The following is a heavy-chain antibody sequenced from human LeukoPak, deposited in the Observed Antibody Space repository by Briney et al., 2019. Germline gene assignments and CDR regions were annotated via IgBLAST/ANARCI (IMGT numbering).Heavy chain of an antibody. CDR1: GGSISSGSYY. J-gene: IGHJ3*02. CDR2: IYYSGST. CDR3: ANYCSSSSCHIRRAFDI. Sequence: KSSETLSLTCTVSGGSISSGSYYWGWIRQPPGKGLEWIGTIYYSGSTYYSPSLKSRVAISVDTSKNQFSLKLSSVTAADTAVYYCANYCSSSSCHIRRAFDIWGQGTMVTVSS. D-gene: IGHD2-2*02. V-gene: IGHV4-39*01.